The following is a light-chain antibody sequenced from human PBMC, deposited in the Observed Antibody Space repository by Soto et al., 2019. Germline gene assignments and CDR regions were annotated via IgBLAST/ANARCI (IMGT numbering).Light chain of an antibody. CDR2: SVA. J-gene: IGKJ3*01. V-gene: IGKV1-39*01. CDR1: QSITDY. Sequence: DIQMTQSPSSLSASVGDRVTITCRASQSITDYLNWYQQRPGEAPKLLIYSVAILQNGVPSRFSGGGSETDFTLTISSLQPEDFATYYCQQSYSAPFTFGPGTRVDIK. CDR3: QQSYSAPFT.